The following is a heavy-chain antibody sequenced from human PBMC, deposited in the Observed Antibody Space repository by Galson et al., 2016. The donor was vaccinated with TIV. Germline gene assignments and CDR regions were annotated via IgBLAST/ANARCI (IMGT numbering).Heavy chain of an antibody. CDR1: YA. V-gene: IGHV3-30*04. CDR3: ASELFDF. Sequence: YAIHWVRQAPGKGLEWVAVISDDGTKRYHTDSVRGRFSISRDNSDETVHLQMNSLRVEDSAMYYCASELFDFWGQGTLVTVSS. CDR2: ISDDGTKR. J-gene: IGHJ4*02.